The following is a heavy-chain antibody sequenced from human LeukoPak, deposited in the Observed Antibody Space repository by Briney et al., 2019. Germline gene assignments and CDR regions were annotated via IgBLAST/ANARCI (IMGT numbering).Heavy chain of an antibody. CDR2: IGIDSGNT. Sequence: GGSLRLSCTASGFPLIEYSMNWVRQAPGKGLEWISYIGIDSGNTKYADSVRGRFTISTDKAKNSLYLQMNSLRVENTALYYCARDHNYAFDNWGQGTLVSVAS. CDR3: ARDHNYAFDN. CDR1: GFPLIEYS. D-gene: IGHD1-1*01. V-gene: IGHV3-48*01. J-gene: IGHJ4*02.